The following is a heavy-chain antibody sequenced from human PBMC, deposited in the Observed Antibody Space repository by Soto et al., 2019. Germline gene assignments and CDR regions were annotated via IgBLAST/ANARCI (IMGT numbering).Heavy chain of an antibody. V-gene: IGHV1-18*04. Sequence: QVQLVQSGAEVKKPGASVKVSCKASGYTFTSYGISWVRQAPGQGLEWMGWISAYNGNTNYAQKLQGRVTMTTDTSTSTAYMELRSLRSDDTAVYYCAGALFLWFGELEAPRGWAFDPWGQGTLVTVSS. CDR3: AGALFLWFGELEAPRGWAFDP. CDR1: GYTFTSYG. CDR2: ISAYNGNT. J-gene: IGHJ5*02. D-gene: IGHD3-10*01.